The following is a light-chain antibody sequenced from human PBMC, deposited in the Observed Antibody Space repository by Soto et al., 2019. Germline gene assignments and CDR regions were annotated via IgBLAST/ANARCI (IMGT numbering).Light chain of an antibody. CDR3: QQDGDSPRT. V-gene: IGKV3-20*01. Sequence: IVMTQSPPTPSGSPGERSTLSCRASQSVSILLAWYQQKPGQAPRLLIYGASSRATGTPDRFSVSGSGTDFTLTISRLEPEDFAVYYCQQDGDSPRTFGQGTKVDIK. J-gene: IGKJ1*01. CDR2: GAS. CDR1: QSVSIL.